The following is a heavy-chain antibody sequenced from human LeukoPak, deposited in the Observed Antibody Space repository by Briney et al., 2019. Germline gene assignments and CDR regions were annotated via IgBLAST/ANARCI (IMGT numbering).Heavy chain of an antibody. CDR1: GYKFTNYG. J-gene: IGHJ5*02. V-gene: IGHV1-18*01. Sequence: ASVKVSCKASGYKFTNYGISWVRQAPGQGLEWMGWISPYNGNTIYAQKLQGRVTMTTDTSTSTAYMELRSLTSDDTAVYYCARDNSVGETAWWFDPWGQGTLVTVSS. D-gene: IGHD1-26*01. CDR2: ISPYNGNT. CDR3: ARDNSVGETAWWFDP.